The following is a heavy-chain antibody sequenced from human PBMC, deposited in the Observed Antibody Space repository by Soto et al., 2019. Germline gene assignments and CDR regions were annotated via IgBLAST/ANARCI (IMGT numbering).Heavy chain of an antibody. Sequence: GASVKVSCKASGYTFTSYAMHWVRQAPGQRLEWMGWINAGNGNTKYSQKFQGRVTITRDTSASTAYMELSSLRSEDTAVYYCARDYGVRYGGVIVLGAFDIWGQGTMVTVSS. V-gene: IGHV1-3*01. CDR2: INAGNGNT. CDR1: GYTFTSYA. J-gene: IGHJ3*02. D-gene: IGHD3-16*02. CDR3: ARDYGVRYGGVIVLGAFDI.